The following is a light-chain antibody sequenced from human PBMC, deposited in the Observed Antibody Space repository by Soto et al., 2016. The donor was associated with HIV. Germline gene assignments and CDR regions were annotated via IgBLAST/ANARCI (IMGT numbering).Light chain of an antibody. J-gene: IGKJ1*01. Sequence: DIQMTQSPSSLSASVGDSVAITCRASQGINTYIAWFQQKFGKAPKSLIYGVSNLQSGVPSKFSGNGSETDFTLTINNLQPEDSATYYCQHYNVNPRAFGQGTKVEI. CDR1: QGINTY. CDR2: GVS. CDR3: QHYNVNPRA. V-gene: IGKV1-16*02.